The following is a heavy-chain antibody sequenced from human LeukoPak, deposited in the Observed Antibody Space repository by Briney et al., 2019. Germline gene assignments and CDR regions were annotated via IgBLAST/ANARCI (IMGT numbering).Heavy chain of an antibody. V-gene: IGHV1-8*01. J-gene: IGHJ5*02. Sequence: WASVTVSCKASGFTLTNYDINWVRQAPGQGLEWMGWMNPINGNTGYARKFQGRVTMTRDTSISTAYMELRSLTSEDTAIYYCVRDGEGVAISVNFWFDPWGQGTLVTVSS. CDR2: MNPINGNT. CDR3: VRDGEGVAISVNFWFDP. D-gene: IGHD3-10*01. CDR1: GFTLTNYD.